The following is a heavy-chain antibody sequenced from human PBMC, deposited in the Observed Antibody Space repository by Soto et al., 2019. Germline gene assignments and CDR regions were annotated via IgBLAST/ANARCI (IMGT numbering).Heavy chain of an antibody. D-gene: IGHD2-2*01. CDR3: ARKVLGSTSRPDVLYFEL. CDR2: ISGGGDRA. V-gene: IGHV3-23*01. Sequence: EVQLLESGGGWVQPGGSLRLSCVGSGFTFINYAMNWVRQTTGPGLEWVSTISGGGDRAFDADTVKGRFTISRDNSKNTVHVQMNCLRADGTDVYSSARKVLGSTSRPDVLYFELWGCRTLVTVSS. CDR1: GFTFINYA. J-gene: IGHJ2*01.